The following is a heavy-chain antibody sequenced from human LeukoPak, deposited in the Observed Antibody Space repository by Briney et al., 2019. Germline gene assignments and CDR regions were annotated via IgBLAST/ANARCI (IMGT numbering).Heavy chain of an antibody. CDR2: IYYTGKT. Sequence: PSETLSLTCTVSGDFTISSSYYWGWIRQPPGKGLEWIGDIYYTGKTYYNPSLKSRVFISIDTSKNYFSLNLNFVTAADTAVYYCARRRYYDSTGYFEWGRGSLVTVSS. J-gene: IGHJ1*01. V-gene: IGHV4-39*02. CDR3: ARRRYYDSTGYFE. D-gene: IGHD3-22*01. CDR1: GDFTISSSYY.